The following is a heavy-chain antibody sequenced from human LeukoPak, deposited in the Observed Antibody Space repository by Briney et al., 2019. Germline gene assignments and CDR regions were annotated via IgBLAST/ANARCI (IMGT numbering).Heavy chain of an antibody. D-gene: IGHD3-16*01. CDR3: TRDRFYVWFDP. V-gene: IGHV3-49*04. Sequence: PGGSLRLSCAASGFTFSSYAMSWVRQAPGKGLQWIGFIRSSGTTQYAASVKGRFTISRDDSKSIAYLQMNSLKTEDTAVYYCTRDRFYVWFDPWGQGTLVTVSS. CDR2: IRSSGTT. CDR1: GFTFSSYA. J-gene: IGHJ5*02.